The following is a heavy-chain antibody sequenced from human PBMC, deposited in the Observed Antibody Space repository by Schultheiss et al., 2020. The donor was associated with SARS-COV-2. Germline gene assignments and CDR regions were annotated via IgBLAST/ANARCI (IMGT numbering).Heavy chain of an antibody. D-gene: IGHD3-3*01. CDR2: ISAYNGNT. CDR3: ARDPARFLEWLLGTSYYYYYGMDV. Sequence: GSLKISCKASGYTFTSYGISWVRQAPGQGLEWMGWISAYNGNTNYAQKLQGRVTMTTDTSTSTAYMELRSLRSDDTAVYYCARDPARFLEWLLGTSYYYYYGMDVWGQGTTVTVSS. CDR1: GYTFTSYG. J-gene: IGHJ6*02. V-gene: IGHV1-18*01.